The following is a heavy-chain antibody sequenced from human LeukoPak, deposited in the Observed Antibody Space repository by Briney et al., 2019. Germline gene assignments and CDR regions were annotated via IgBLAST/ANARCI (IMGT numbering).Heavy chain of an antibody. CDR3: AKGGYCSSTSCYIVGNWFDP. Sequence: GRSLRLSCAASGFTFSSYGMHWVRQAPGKGLEWVAVIWYDGSNKYYADSVKGRFTISRDDSKNTLYLQMNSLRAEDTAVYYCAKGGYCSSTSCYIVGNWFDPWGQGTLVTVSS. V-gene: IGHV3-33*06. J-gene: IGHJ5*02. CDR1: GFTFSSYG. CDR2: IWYDGSNK. D-gene: IGHD2-2*02.